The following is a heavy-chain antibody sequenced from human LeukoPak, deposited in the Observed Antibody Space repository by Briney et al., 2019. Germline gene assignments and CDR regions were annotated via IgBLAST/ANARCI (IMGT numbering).Heavy chain of an antibody. V-gene: IGHV1-46*01. Sequence: ASVKVSCKASGYTFTSYYMHWVRQAPGQGLEWMGIINPSGGSTSYAQKFQGRVTMTRDMSTSTDYMELSSLRSDDTAVYYCARMIAAAAVDYWGQGTLVTVSS. J-gene: IGHJ4*02. D-gene: IGHD6-13*01. CDR2: INPSGGST. CDR1: GYTFTSYY. CDR3: ARMIAAAAVDY.